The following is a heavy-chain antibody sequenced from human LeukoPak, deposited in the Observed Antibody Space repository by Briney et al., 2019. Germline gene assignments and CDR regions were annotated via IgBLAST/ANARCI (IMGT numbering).Heavy chain of an antibody. CDR1: GGSISSYY. V-gene: IGHV4-59*01. CDR2: ISYSGRN. Sequence: PSGTLSLTCTVSGGSISSYYWSWIRQPPGKGLEWIGYISYSGRNNYNPSHKRRVTISVDTSKNQFSLRLSSVAAADTAVYYCARRTGDLYYFDYWGQGTLVTVSS. CDR3: ARRTGDLYYFDY. D-gene: IGHD7-27*01. J-gene: IGHJ4*02.